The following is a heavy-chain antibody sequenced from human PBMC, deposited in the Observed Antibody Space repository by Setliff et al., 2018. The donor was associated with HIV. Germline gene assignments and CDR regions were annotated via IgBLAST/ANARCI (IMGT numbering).Heavy chain of an antibody. CDR3: ARPGSSGLHIRY. CDR2: VNHSGTT. J-gene: IGHJ4*02. D-gene: IGHD6-19*01. Sequence: SETLSLTCAVYGGSFSGYYWSRIRQPPGKGLEWSGEVNHSGTTNFNPSLKSRGTISVDTSKNQFSLKLSSVTAADTAVYYCARPGSSGLHIRYWGQGTLVTVSS. V-gene: IGHV4-34*01. CDR1: GGSFSGYY.